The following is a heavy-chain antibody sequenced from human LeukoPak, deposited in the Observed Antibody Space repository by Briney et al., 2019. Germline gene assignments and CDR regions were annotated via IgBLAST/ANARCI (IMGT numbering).Heavy chain of an antibody. Sequence: SETLSLTCAVYGGSFSGYYWTRIRQPPGKGLEWIGEINHSGSTKYNPSLKSRVTISVDTSKNQFSLKLSYVTAADTAVYYCARGPPYYYDSSGYYRFDYWGQGILVTVSA. D-gene: IGHD3-22*01. J-gene: IGHJ4*02. CDR3: ARGPPYYYDSSGYYRFDY. V-gene: IGHV4-34*01. CDR1: GGSFSGYY. CDR2: INHSGST.